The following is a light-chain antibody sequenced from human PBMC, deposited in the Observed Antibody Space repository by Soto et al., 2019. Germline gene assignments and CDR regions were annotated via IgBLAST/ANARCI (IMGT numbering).Light chain of an antibody. CDR1: PCIWNF. CDR2: GAS. V-gene: IGKV1-39*01. J-gene: IGKJ4*01. CDR3: QQSYSTPLT. Sequence: DIQMTQSPSTLSASVGDTVTITCRASPCIWNFLNWYQQKPGRTPKALISGASNLQSGVPSRFSGSGYGTEFTLAISTLQPEDFATYYCQQSYSTPLTFGGGTKVDIK.